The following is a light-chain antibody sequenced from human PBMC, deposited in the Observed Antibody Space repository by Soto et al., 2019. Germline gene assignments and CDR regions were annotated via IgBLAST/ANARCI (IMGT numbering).Light chain of an antibody. Sequence: IVLTPSPDTLSFSPGERATLSCRSSHSVSSSLAWSQQKPGQAPRLLLYDASYRSPGIPARFSGSGSGKDFTLTISSLEPEEFAVYDCQQRSNWPTVGQGTKVDIK. CDR3: QQRSNWPT. CDR1: HSVSSS. J-gene: IGKJ1*01. CDR2: DAS. V-gene: IGKV3-11*01.